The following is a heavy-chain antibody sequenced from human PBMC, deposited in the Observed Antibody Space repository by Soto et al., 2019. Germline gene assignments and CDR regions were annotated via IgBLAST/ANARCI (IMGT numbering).Heavy chain of an antibody. D-gene: IGHD5-12*01. V-gene: IGHV1-3*01. Sequence: ASVKVSCKTSGYTFTRYSLHWVRQAPGQGLEWMGWINSANGNTKYSQSFQGRVSIFRDTSATTAYMELSSLRSEDTAMYYCVSSSSQTRVDRLMAYYYYGVDVWGQGTTVSGS. CDR3: VSSSSQTRVDRLMAYYYYGVDV. CDR1: GYTFTRYS. CDR2: INSANGNT. J-gene: IGHJ6*02.